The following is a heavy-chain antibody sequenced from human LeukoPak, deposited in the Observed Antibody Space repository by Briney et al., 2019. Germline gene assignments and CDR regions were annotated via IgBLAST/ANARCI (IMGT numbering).Heavy chain of an antibody. J-gene: IGHJ4*02. CDR1: GGSISSSTYY. CDR2: IYYSAST. D-gene: IGHD6-13*01. Sequence: PSETLSLTCTVSGGSISSSTYYWGWSRQPPGRGLEWIGTIYYSASTSHNPSLKRRVTISVDTTNNQFSLKLSSVTAADTAFLYCARVPIGTSGDYWGQGTLVAVSS. CDR3: ARVPIGTSGDY. V-gene: IGHV4-39*01.